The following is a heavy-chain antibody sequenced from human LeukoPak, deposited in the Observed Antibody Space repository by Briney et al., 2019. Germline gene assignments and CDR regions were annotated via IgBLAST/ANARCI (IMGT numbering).Heavy chain of an antibody. V-gene: IGHV3-49*03. J-gene: IGHJ6*02. CDR3: TRKHSSGWFYYYYGMDV. CDR2: IRSKAYGGTT. Sequence: GGSLRLSCTASGFTFGDYAMSWFRQAPGKGLEWVGFIRSKAYGGTTEYAASVKGRFTISRDDSKSIAYLQMNSLKTEDTAVYYCTRKHSSGWFYYYYGMDVWGQGTTVTVSS. D-gene: IGHD6-19*01. CDR1: GFTFGDYA.